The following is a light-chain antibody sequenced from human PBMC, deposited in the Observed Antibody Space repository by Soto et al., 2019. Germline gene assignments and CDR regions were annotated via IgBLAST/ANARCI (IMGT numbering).Light chain of an antibody. CDR1: QDISNY. V-gene: IGKV1-33*01. J-gene: IGKJ2*01. Sequence: DIQMTQSPSFLSASVGDRVTITCQASQDISNYLNWYQQKPGKAPKLLIYDASNLETGFPSRFSRSGSGTDFTFTISSLQHEDIATYYCQQYDNLPRTFGQGTKLEIK. CDR2: DAS. CDR3: QQYDNLPRT.